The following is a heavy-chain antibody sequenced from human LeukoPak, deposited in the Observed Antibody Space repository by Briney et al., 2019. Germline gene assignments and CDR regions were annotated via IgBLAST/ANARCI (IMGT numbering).Heavy chain of an antibody. CDR1: RYTFTGHY. CDR2: SNPNSGGT. CDR3: ATLDHSSGCYSGAFDI. D-gene: IGHD6-19*01. Sequence: GASVKVSCKASRYTFTGHYMHWGRQAPGHGLEWMGRSNPNSGGTNHAQKFQGKVTMPSGRPISTAVLEQGRLRSDDTAVYYCATLDHSSGCYSGAFDIWGQGTMVTVSS. J-gene: IGHJ3*02. V-gene: IGHV1-2*06.